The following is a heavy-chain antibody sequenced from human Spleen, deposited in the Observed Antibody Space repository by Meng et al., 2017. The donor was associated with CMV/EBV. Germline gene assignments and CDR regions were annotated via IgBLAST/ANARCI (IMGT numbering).Heavy chain of an antibody. CDR3: ARVLWDCSSTSCFDY. D-gene: IGHD2-2*01. V-gene: IGHV4-39*07. CDR1: GGSISVSHY. J-gene: IGHJ4*02. Sequence: SETLSLTCAVSGGSISVSHYWGWIRQPPGKGLEWIGSIYYTGTTYCNPSLKSRVTISIDTSKNQFSLKLSSVSAADTAVYYCARVLWDCSSTSCFDYWGQGSLVTVSS. CDR2: IYYTGTT.